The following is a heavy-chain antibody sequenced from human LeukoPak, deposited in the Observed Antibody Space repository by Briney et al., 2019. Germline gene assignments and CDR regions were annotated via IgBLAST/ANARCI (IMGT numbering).Heavy chain of an antibody. CDR1: GGSFSGYY. Sequence: PSETLSLTCAVYGGSFSGYYWSWIRQPPGKGLEWIGEINHSGSTNYNPSLKSRVTISVDTSKNQFSLKLSSVTAADTAVYYCARRRRDGYNYPFDYWGQGTLVTVSS. J-gene: IGHJ4*02. CDR3: ARRRRDGYNYPFDY. V-gene: IGHV4-34*01. D-gene: IGHD5-24*01. CDR2: INHSGST.